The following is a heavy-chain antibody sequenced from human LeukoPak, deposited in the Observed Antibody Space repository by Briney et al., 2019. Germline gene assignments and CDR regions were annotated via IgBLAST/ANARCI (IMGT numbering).Heavy chain of an antibody. Sequence: GGSLRLSCVASGFTFTTYNMNWVHQAPGKGLEWVSSISSSSSYIYYADSVKGRFTISRDNAKNSLYLQMNSLRAEDTAVYYCASKFGYIQSQNWGQGTLVTVSS. CDR1: GFTFTTYN. CDR3: ASKFGYIQSQN. J-gene: IGHJ1*01. V-gene: IGHV3-21*01. D-gene: IGHD1-1*01. CDR2: ISSSSSYI.